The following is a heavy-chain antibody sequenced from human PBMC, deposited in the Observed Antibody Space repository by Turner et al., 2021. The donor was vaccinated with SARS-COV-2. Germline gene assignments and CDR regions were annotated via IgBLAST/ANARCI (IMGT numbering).Heavy chain of an antibody. CDR3: ARLPVGYYGSGSYYHYGMDV. CDR2: IYYSGCT. D-gene: IGHD3-10*01. V-gene: IGHV4-39*01. Sequence: QLQPQESGPGLVKPSETLSLTCTVSGGSISSSSYYWGWIRQPPGKGLGWIGSIYYSGCTNYNPSLKGRVTISVDTSKNQFSLKLSSVTAADTAVYYCARLPVGYYGSGSYYHYGMDVWGQGTTVTVSS. CDR1: GGSISSSSYY. J-gene: IGHJ6*02.